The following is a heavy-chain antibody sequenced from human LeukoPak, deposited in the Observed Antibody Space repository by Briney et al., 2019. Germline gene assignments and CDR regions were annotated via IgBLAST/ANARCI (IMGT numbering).Heavy chain of an antibody. D-gene: IGHD3-10*01. Sequence: ASVKVSCKASGGTFSSYAISWVRQAPGQGLEWMGGIIPIFGTANYAQKFQGRVTITTDESTSTAYMELSSLRSEDTAVYYCARPRKTKSIMVRGVTPLSYYYYMDVWGKGTTVTVSS. CDR2: IIPIFGTA. CDR1: GGTFSSYA. CDR3: ARPRKTKSIMVRGVTPLSYYYYMDV. J-gene: IGHJ6*03. V-gene: IGHV1-69*05.